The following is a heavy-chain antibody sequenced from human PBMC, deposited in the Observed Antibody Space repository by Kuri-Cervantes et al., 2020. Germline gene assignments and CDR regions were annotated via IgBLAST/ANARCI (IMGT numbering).Heavy chain of an antibody. D-gene: IGHD3-10*01. CDR1: GFTFSNYA. J-gene: IGHJ4*02. V-gene: IGHV3-30*01. CDR3: AKEAQLWFGESLLGSNDY. CDR2: ISYDGGDK. Sequence: GESLKISCAASGFTFSNYAVHWVRQTPGKGLEWVAVISYDGGDKYYADSVKGRFTISRDNSKNTLYLQMNSLRAEDTAVYYCAKEAQLWFGESLLGSNDYWGQGTLVTVSS.